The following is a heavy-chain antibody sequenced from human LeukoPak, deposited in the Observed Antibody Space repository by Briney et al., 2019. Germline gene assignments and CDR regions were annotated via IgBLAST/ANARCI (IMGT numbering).Heavy chain of an antibody. CDR3: VREDTPATANY. CDR2: ISGGGDIT. J-gene: IGHJ4*02. Sequence: GGSLRLSCAASGFNFANHAMSWVRQTPGKGLEWVSAISGGGDITYYVDSVTGRFTISRDNSKDTLFLQMHSLRPGDTAVYYCVREDTPATANYWGQGTLVTISS. CDR1: GFNFANHA. V-gene: IGHV3-23*01. D-gene: IGHD2-21*02.